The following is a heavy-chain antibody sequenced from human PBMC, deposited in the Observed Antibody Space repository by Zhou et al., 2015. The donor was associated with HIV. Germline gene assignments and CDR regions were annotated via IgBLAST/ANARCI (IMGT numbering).Heavy chain of an antibody. J-gene: IGHJ5*02. CDR2: IKSKTDGGTT. V-gene: IGHV3-15*01. D-gene: IGHD2-2*01. Sequence: EVQVVESGGGLVKPGGSLRLSCAVSEFTFSDAWMSWVRQTPGKGLEWVGRIKSKTDGGTTDYAAPVKGRFTVSRDDSKNTLYLQMNSLKTEDSAVYYCTTDRYCSSTSCSWGWFDPWGQGTLVTVSS. CDR1: EFTFSDAW. CDR3: TTDRYCSSTSCSWGWFDP.